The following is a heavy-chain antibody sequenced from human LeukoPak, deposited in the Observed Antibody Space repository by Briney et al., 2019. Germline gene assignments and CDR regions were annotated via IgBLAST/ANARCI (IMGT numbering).Heavy chain of an antibody. CDR3: ARDKGYPDD. CDR2: IKQDGSEK. CDR1: GFTFSSYW. D-gene: IGHD5-12*01. Sequence: GGSLRLSCAASGFTFSSYWMTWVSQAPGKGLEWVANIKQDGSEKYYVDSVKGRFTISRDNAKNSLYLQMNSLRAEDTALYYCARDKGYPDDWAQGTLVTVSS. V-gene: IGHV3-7*04. J-gene: IGHJ4*02.